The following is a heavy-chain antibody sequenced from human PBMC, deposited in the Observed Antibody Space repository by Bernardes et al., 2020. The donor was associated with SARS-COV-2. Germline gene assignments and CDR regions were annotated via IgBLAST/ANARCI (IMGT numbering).Heavy chain of an antibody. CDR1: GGSISSGGYS. Sequence: SETLSLTCAVSGGSISSGGYSWSWIRQPPGKGLEWIGYIYHSVSTYYNPSLKSRVTISVDRSKNQFSLKLSSVTAADTAVYYCARADSAGSGTWFDTWGQGTQVTVSS. CDR2: IYHSVST. V-gene: IGHV4-30-2*01. CDR3: ARADSAGSGTWFDT. D-gene: IGHD3-10*01. J-gene: IGHJ5*02.